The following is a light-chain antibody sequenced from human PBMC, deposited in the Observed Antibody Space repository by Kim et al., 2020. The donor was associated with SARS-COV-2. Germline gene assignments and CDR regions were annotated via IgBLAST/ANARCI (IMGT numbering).Light chain of an antibody. Sequence: AIRITQSPSSLSASTGDRITITCRASQSISSYLAWYQQKPGKAPNLLIYAASTLQSGVPSRFSGSGSGTDFTLTISCLQSEDFATYYCQQYYDYPRTFGQGTKVDIK. CDR3: QQYYDYPRT. CDR2: AAS. J-gene: IGKJ1*01. CDR1: QSISSY. V-gene: IGKV1-8*01.